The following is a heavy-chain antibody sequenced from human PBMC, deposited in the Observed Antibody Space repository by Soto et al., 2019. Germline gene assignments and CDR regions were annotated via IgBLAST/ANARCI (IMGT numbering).Heavy chain of an antibody. CDR3: ARGRRVYDFWSGYPVWDYYYYYMDV. V-gene: IGHV4-34*01. CDR2: INHSGST. Sequence: SETLSLTCAVYGGSFSDYYWSWIRQPPGKGLEWIGEINHSGSTNYNPSLKSRVTISADTSKNQVSLKLNSVTAADTAVYYCARGRRVYDFWSGYPVWDYYYYYMDVWGKGTTVTVSS. J-gene: IGHJ6*03. CDR1: GGSFSDYY. D-gene: IGHD3-3*01.